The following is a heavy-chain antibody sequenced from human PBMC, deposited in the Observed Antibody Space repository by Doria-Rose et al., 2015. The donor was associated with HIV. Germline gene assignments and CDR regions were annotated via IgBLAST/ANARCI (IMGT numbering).Heavy chain of an antibody. Sequence: QESGPVLVKPTETLTLTCTVSGVSLSSPGMGVSWIRQPPGKALEWLANIFSDDERSYKTSLKSRLTISRCTSKSQVVLTMTDMSPVDTATYYCARIKSSRWYHKYYFDFWGQGTLVIVSA. V-gene: IGHV2-26*01. CDR3: ARIKSSRWYHKYYFDF. J-gene: IGHJ4*02. CDR2: IFSDDER. CDR1: GVSLSSPGMG. D-gene: IGHD6-13*01.